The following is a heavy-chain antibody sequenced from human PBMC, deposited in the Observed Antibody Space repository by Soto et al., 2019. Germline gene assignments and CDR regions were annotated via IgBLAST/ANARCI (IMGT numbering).Heavy chain of an antibody. V-gene: IGHV3-30*18. CDR3: AKGEVRGIIHSYFDY. J-gene: IGHJ4*02. CDR1: VCTFRWFG. D-gene: IGHD3-10*01. Sequence: VGSLRLSCAGSVCTFRWFGMNCVRHSPGKWLEWVARISNDGSNEYYVDSVKGRFTISRDNSKNTLYLQMDSLRAEDTAVYYCAKGEVRGIIHSYFDYWGPGTLVTVS. CDR2: ISNDGSNE.